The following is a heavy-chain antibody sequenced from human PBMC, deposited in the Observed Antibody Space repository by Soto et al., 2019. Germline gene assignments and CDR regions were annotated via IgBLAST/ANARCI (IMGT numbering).Heavy chain of an antibody. CDR2: ISSSSSYI. J-gene: IGHJ4*02. V-gene: IGHV3-21*01. CDR3: ARDREAVAGPFDY. D-gene: IGHD6-19*01. CDR1: GVTFISYS. Sequence: GGSLRLSCAASGVTFISYSMNWVRQAPGKGLEWVSSISSSSSYIYYADSVKGRFTISRDNAKNSLYLQMNSLRAEDTAVYYCARDREAVAGPFDYWGQGTLVTVS.